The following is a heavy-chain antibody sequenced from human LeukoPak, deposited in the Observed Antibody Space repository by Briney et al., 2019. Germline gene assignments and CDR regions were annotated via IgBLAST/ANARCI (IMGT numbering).Heavy chain of an antibody. CDR1: GYTFTGYY. Sequence: ASVKVSCKAAGYTFTGYYMHWVRQAPGQGLEWMGWINPNSGGTNYAQKFRGRVIMTRDTSISTAYMKQSRLRSDDTAVYYCAREGYSSSSGFDYWGQGTLVTVSS. J-gene: IGHJ4*02. CDR2: INPNSGGT. D-gene: IGHD6-6*01. V-gene: IGHV1-2*02. CDR3: AREGYSSSSGFDY.